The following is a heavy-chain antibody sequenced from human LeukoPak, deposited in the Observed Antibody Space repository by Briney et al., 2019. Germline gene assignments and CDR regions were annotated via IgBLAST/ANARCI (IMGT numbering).Heavy chain of an antibody. CDR2: ISAYNGNT. J-gene: IGHJ4*02. D-gene: IGHD3-22*01. CDR1: GYTFTSYG. CDR3: ARPPGGYYYDSSGYRFDY. V-gene: IGHV1-18*01. Sequence: ASVKVSCKASGYTFTSYGISWVRQAPGQGLEWMGWISAYNGNTNYAQKFQGRVTMTRDTSISTAYMELSRLRSDDTAVYYCARPPGGYYYDSSGYRFDYWGQGTLVTVSS.